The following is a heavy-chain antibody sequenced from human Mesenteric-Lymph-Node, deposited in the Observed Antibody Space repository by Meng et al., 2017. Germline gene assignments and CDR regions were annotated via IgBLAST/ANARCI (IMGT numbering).Heavy chain of an antibody. V-gene: IGHV1-2*06. J-gene: IGHJ2*01. CDR3: ARAKVDTANWFFDL. D-gene: IGHD5-18*01. CDR2: INPNSGGT. Sequence: QVQVVESGAEVKKPGASVKVSCKASGYSFTGYYMHWVRQAPGQGLEWMGRINPNSGGTNYAQKFQGRVTMTRDTSINTAYMELSSLRSDDTTVYYCARAKVDTANWFFDLWGRGTLVTVSS. CDR1: GYSFTGYY.